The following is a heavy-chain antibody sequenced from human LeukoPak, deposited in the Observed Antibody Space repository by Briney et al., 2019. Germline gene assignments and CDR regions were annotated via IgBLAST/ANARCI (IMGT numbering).Heavy chain of an antibody. CDR2: ISYDGSNK. Sequence: GGSLRLSCAASGFTFSNYAMHWVRQAPGKGLEWVAVISYDGSNKYYTDSVKGRFTISRDNSKNTLYLQMNSLRAEDTAVYYCARDSTPYDFWSGYYVGGWFDPWGQGTLVTVSS. CDR3: ARDSTPYDFWSGYYVGGWFDP. D-gene: IGHD3-3*01. CDR1: GFTFSNYA. J-gene: IGHJ5*02. V-gene: IGHV3-30-3*01.